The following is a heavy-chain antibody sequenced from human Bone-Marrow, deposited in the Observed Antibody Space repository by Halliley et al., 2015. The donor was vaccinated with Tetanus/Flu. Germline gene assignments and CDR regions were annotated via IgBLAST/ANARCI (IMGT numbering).Heavy chain of an antibody. V-gene: IGHV3-53*01. Sequence: SLRLSCAAFTVSGHDMIWVRQAPGKGLEWVSFFFGGGGTYYADSVKGRFTISRDTSKNILYLQMNNLRADDTAVYYCAEEFD. CDR2: FFGGGGT. CDR1: FTVSGHD. CDR3: AEEFD. J-gene: IGHJ5*02.